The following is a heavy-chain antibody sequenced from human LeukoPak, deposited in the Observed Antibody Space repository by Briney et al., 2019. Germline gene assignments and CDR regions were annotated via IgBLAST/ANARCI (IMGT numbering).Heavy chain of an antibody. CDR3: ASGPGRDGYNIY. V-gene: IGHV1-46*01. CDR1: GYTFTSYY. D-gene: IGHD5-24*01. CDR2: INPSGGST. Sequence: GASVKVSCKASGYTFTSYYMHWVRQAPGQGLEWMGIINPSGGSTSYAQKFRGRITMTRDTSTSRVYMELSSLGSEDTAVYYCASGPGRDGYNIYWGQGTLVTVSS. J-gene: IGHJ4*02.